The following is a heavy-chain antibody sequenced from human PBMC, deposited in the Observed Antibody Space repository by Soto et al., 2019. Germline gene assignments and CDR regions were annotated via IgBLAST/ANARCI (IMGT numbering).Heavy chain of an antibody. V-gene: IGHV4-59*01. D-gene: IGHD3-3*01. CDR1: GGSISSYY. J-gene: IGHJ4*02. Sequence: PSETLSLTCTVSGGSISSYYWSWIRQPPGKGLEWIGYIYYSGSTNYNPSLKSRVTISVDTSKNQFSLKLSSVTAADTAVYYCARSSTHLYYDFWSGYFDYWGQGTLVTVSS. CDR2: IYYSGST. CDR3: ARSSTHLYYDFWSGYFDY.